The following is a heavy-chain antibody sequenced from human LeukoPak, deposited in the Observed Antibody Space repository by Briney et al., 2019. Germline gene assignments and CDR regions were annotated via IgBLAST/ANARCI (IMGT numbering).Heavy chain of an antibody. CDR2: ISSNGGST. Sequence: GGSLRLSCAASGFTFSSYAMHWVRQAPGKGPEYVSAISSNGGSTYYANSVKGRFTISRDNSKNTLYLQMGSLRAEDMAVYYCARDFDGSLDYWGQGTLVTVSS. V-gene: IGHV3-64*01. CDR1: GFTFSSYA. CDR3: ARDFDGSLDY. D-gene: IGHD1-26*01. J-gene: IGHJ4*02.